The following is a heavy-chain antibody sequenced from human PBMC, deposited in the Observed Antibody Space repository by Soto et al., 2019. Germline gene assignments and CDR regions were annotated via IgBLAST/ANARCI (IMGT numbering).Heavy chain of an antibody. J-gene: IGHJ3*02. V-gene: IGHV3-74*01. D-gene: IGHD6-19*01. CDR2: INSDGSTT. CDR1: GFTFSTYW. Sequence: EVQLVESGGGLVQPGGSLRLSCAATGFTFSTYWVHWVRQAPGKGLVWVSRINSDGSTTNYADSVKGRFTISRDNAKNTLYLQMNSLRAEDTAVYYCARGGGNSDWYSAFDIWGQETMVTVSS. CDR3: ARGGGNSDWYSAFDI.